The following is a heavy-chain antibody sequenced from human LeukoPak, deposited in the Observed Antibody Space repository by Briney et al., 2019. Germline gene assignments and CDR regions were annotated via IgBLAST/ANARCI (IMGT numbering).Heavy chain of an antibody. CDR2: INPSGGST. D-gene: IGHD2-2*01. V-gene: IGHV1-46*01. Sequence: ASVKVSCKASGYTFTSYYMHWVRQAPGQGLEWMGIINPSGGSTSYAQKFQGRVTMTRDMSMSTVYMELSSLRSEDTAVYYCARDGIVVVPAANGDYYYYYYMDVWGKGTTVTVSS. CDR1: GYTFTSYY. CDR3: ARDGIVVVPAANGDYYYYYYMDV. J-gene: IGHJ6*03.